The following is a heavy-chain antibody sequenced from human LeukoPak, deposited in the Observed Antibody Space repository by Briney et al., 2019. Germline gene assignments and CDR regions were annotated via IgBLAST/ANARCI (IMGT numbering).Heavy chain of an antibody. D-gene: IGHD1-14*01. CDR1: EYTFIGYY. CDR2: INPNSGDT. Sequence: ASVKVSCKTSEYTFIGYYMHWVRQAPGQGLEWMGWINPNSGDTNYAQKFQGRVTMTRDTSISTAYMELSRLRSDDTAVYYCARDRTRYYYYSYMDVWGKGTAVTISS. J-gene: IGHJ6*03. V-gene: IGHV1-2*02. CDR3: ARDRTRYYYYSYMDV.